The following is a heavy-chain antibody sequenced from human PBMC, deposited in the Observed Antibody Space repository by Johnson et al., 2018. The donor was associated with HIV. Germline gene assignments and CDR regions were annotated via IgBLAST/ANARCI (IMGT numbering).Heavy chain of an antibody. Sequence: VQLVESGGGLVQAGGSLRLSCAASGFTFSNAWMSWVRQAPGKGLEWVGRIKSKTDGGTTDYAAPVNGRFTISRDNAKTSLYLQMNSLRAEDTALYDCAKDMVAAAGIYSGIAFDIWGQGTMVTVSS. D-gene: IGHD6-13*01. V-gene: IGHV3-15*05. CDR1: GFTFSNAW. CDR3: AKDMVAAAGIYSGIAFDI. J-gene: IGHJ3*02. CDR2: IKSKTDGGTT.